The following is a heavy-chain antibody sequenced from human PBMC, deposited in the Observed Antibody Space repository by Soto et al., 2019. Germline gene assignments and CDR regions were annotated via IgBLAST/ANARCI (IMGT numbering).Heavy chain of an antibody. V-gene: IGHV4-31*03. CDR3: ARLQHDTSGYYPYYCDY. J-gene: IGHJ4*02. D-gene: IGHD3-22*01. CDR2: IYYSGST. Sequence: PSETLSLTCTVSGGSINGGRHYWSWIRQHPGKGLEWIGYIYYSGSTYYNPSLKSRVNISVVTSKNQFSLRLSSVTAADTAVYYCARLQHDTSGYYPYYCDYWGPGALVTASS. CDR1: GGSINGGRHY.